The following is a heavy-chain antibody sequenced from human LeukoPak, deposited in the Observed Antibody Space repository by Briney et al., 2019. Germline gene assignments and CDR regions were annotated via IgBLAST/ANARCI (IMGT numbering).Heavy chain of an antibody. J-gene: IGHJ6*03. D-gene: IGHD2-15*01. V-gene: IGHV4-38-2*02. CDR3: ARGGLGYCSGGSCVYPSRYYYYMDV. CDR1: GYSISSGYY. CDR2: IYHSGST. Sequence: SETLSLTCTVSGYSISSGYYWGWIRQPPGKGLEWIGSIYHSGSTYYNPSLKSRVTISVDTSKNQFSLKLSSVTAADTAVYYCARGGLGYCSGGSCVYPSRYYYYMDVWGKGTTVTVSS.